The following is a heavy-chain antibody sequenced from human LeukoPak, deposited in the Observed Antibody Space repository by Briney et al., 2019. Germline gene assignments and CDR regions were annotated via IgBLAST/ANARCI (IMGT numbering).Heavy chain of an antibody. J-gene: IGHJ4*02. V-gene: IGHV3-30*03. CDR3: ARAAVAAECYFDY. Sequence: GGSLRLSCAASGFTFSSYGMHWVRQAPGKGLEWVAVISYDGSNKYYADSVKGRFTISRDNSKNTLYLQMNSLRAEDTAVYYCARAAVAAECYFDYWGQGTLVTVSS. CDR2: ISYDGSNK. CDR1: GFTFSSYG. D-gene: IGHD6-19*01.